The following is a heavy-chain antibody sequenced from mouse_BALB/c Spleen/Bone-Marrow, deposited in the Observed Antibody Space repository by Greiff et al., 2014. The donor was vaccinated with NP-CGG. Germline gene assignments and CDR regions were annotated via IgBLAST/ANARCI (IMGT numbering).Heavy chain of an antibody. CDR1: AFNIKDTY. Sequence: KESGAELVKPGASVKLSCTASAFNIKDTYMHWVKQRPEQGLEWIGRIDPANGNTKYDPKFQGKPTITADTSSNTSYLQLSSLTSEDTAVYYCARWEYYAMDYWGQGTSVTGSS. V-gene: IGHV14-3*02. D-gene: IGHD4-1*01. CDR3: ARWEYYAMDY. CDR2: IDPANGNT. J-gene: IGHJ4*01.